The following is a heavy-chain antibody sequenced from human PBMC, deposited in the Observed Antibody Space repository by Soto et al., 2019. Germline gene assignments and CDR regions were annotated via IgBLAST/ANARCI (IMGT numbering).Heavy chain of an antibody. Sequence: SETLSLTCTVSGGSISSYYWSWIRQPPGKGLEWIGYIYYSGSTNYNPSLKSRVTISVDTSKNQFSLKLSSVTAADTAVYYCARGYGSGRSYYYYYYMDVWGKGTTVTVSS. CDR2: IYYSGST. D-gene: IGHD3-10*01. CDR3: ARGYGSGRSYYYYYYMDV. CDR1: GGSISSYY. J-gene: IGHJ6*03. V-gene: IGHV4-59*01.